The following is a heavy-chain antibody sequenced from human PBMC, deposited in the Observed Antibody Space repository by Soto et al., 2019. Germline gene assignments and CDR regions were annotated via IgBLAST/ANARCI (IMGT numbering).Heavy chain of an antibody. J-gene: IGHJ5*02. D-gene: IGHD2-15*01. CDR1: GASISSGTYY. CDR2: ISYSGTA. V-gene: IGHV4-39*01. CDR3: VRHPAYCSGGSCSSLSGSEVRFDT. Sequence: KTSETLSLTCLVSGASISSGTYYWGWIRQPPGKVPEWIASISYSGTAYYTPFLKSRVTISADTSGNQFSLTLNSVTAADTAVYYCVRHPAYCSGGSCSSLSGSEVRFDTWXQRTLVTVSS.